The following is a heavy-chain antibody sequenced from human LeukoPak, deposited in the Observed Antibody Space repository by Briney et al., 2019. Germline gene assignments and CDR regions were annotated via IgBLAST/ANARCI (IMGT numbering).Heavy chain of an antibody. V-gene: IGHV3-30-3*01. CDR2: ISFDGNDK. CDR1: GFTFSSYA. CDR3: ASNLPAPDV. J-gene: IGHJ6*02. Sequence: PGRSLRLSCAASGFTFSSYAVHWVRQAPGKGLEWVAIISFDGNDKYYADSVKGRFTISRDNSKNTLYLQMNSLRAEDTAVYYCASNLPAPDVWGQGTTVTVSS.